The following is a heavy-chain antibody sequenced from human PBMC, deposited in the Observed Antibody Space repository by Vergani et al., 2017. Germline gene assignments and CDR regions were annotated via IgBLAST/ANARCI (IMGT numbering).Heavy chain of an antibody. CDR1: GGSISSGGYY. CDR2: IHYSGST. V-gene: IGHV4-31*03. Sequence: QVQLQESGPGLVKPSQTLSLTCTVSGGSISSGGYYWSWIRQHPGKGLEWIGYIHYSGSTYYYPSLQSRVTISVDTSKNQFSLKLSSVTAADTAVYYCARGLVVPAAPLDYGGQGTLVTVSS. J-gene: IGHJ4*02. D-gene: IGHD2-2*01. CDR3: ARGLVVPAAPLDY.